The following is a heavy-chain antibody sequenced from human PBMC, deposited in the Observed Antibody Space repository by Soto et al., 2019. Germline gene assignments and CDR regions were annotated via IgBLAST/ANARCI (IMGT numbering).Heavy chain of an antibody. D-gene: IGHD3-22*01. CDR3: AKDLFPYYYDSSGSLEVDNYYYGMDV. V-gene: IGHV3-30*18. CDR1: GFTFSSYG. J-gene: IGHJ6*02. CDR2: ISYDGSNK. Sequence: PGGSLRLSCAASGFTFSSYGMHWVRQAPGKGLEWVAVISYDGSNKYYADSVKGRFTISRDNSKNTLYLQMNSLRAEDTAVYYCAKDLFPYYYDSSGSLEVDNYYYGMDVWGQGTTVTVSS.